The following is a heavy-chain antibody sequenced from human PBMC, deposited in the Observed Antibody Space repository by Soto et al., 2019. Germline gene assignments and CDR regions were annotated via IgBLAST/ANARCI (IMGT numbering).Heavy chain of an antibody. V-gene: IGHV3-23*01. D-gene: IGHD3-22*01. CDR2: ISGSGGST. CDR1: GFTFSSYA. Sequence: GGSLRLSCAASGFTFSSYAMSWVRQAPGKGLEWVSAISGSGGSTYYADSVKGRFTISRDNSKNTLYLQMNSLRAEDTAVYYCAKAMHYDSSGYYPPASWRNRGGYDYWGQGTLVTVSS. CDR3: AKAMHYDSSGYYPPASWRNRGGYDY. J-gene: IGHJ4*02.